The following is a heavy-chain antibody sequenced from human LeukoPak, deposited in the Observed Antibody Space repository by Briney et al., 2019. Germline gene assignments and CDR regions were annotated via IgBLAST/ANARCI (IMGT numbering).Heavy chain of an antibody. Sequence: GGSLRLSCAASGFTFSSYGMHWVRQAPGKGLEWVAVIWYDGSNKYYADSVKGRFTISRDNSKNTLYLQMNSLRAEDTAVYYCAREGVRMGYYYYGMDVWGRGTTVTVSS. CDR3: AREGVRMGYYYYGMDV. V-gene: IGHV3-33*01. D-gene: IGHD2-8*01. CDR2: IWYDGSNK. J-gene: IGHJ6*02. CDR1: GFTFSSYG.